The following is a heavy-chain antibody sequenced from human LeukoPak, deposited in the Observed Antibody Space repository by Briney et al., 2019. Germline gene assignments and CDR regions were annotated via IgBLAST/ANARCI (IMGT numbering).Heavy chain of an antibody. Sequence: PSETLSLTCTVSGYSISSVYYWGWLRQPPGEGLEWIGSIYHSGSTYYKPSLKRRVTISVDTSKNKFSLKLSSVTAADTSVYYCAREGDYYDTSGTLDYWGQGTLVTVSS. CDR2: IYHSGST. D-gene: IGHD3-22*01. J-gene: IGHJ4*02. V-gene: IGHV4-38-2*02. CDR3: AREGDYYDTSGTLDY. CDR1: GYSISSVYY.